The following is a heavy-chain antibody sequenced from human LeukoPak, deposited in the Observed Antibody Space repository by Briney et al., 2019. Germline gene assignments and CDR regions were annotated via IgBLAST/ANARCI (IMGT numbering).Heavy chain of an antibody. Sequence: GGSLRLSCAASGFTFSSYAMHWVRQAPGRGLEWVSYISTSRTDYADSVKGRFTVSRDDAKNSLYLQMNSLRDEDTAVYYCARDFNAAVTTGYWGQGTLVTVSP. CDR3: ARDFNAAVTTGY. D-gene: IGHD4-17*01. CDR2: ISTSRT. J-gene: IGHJ4*02. CDR1: GFTFSSYA. V-gene: IGHV3-48*02.